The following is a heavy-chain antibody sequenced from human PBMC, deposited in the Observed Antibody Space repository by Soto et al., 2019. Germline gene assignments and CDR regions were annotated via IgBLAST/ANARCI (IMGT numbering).Heavy chain of an antibody. Sequence: VQLVQSGAEVKKPGSSVKVSCKASGGTFSNYPFIWVRQAPGQGLDWMGGIIPIFGTTDYGQRFQGSVTIPADESTNTAYMELSSLRSDDTAVYYCARGLYCGGGCYSHFDYWGQGTLVTVSS. J-gene: IGHJ4*02. D-gene: IGHD2-21*02. V-gene: IGHV1-69*01. CDR1: GGTFSNYP. CDR3: ARGLYCGGGCYSHFDY. CDR2: IIPIFGTT.